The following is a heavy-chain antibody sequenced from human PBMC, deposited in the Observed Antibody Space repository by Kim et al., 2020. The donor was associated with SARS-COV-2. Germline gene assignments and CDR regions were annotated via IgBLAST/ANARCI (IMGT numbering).Heavy chain of an antibody. J-gene: IGHJ4*02. Sequence: GGSLRLSCAASGFTFSSYAMSWVRQAPGKGLEWVSAISGSGGSTYYADSVKGRFTISRDNSKNTLYLQMNSLRAEDTAVYYFATRYGSGTGVDYWGQGTLVTVSS. CDR1: GFTFSSYA. D-gene: IGHD3-10*01. V-gene: IGHV3-23*01. CDR3: ATRYGSGTGVDY. CDR2: ISGSGGST.